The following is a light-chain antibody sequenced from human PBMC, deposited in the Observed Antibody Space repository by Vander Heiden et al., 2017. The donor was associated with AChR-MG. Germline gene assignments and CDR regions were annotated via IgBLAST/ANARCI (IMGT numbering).Light chain of an antibody. V-gene: IGKV1-5*01. CDR3: QQDHTYSWT. CDR2: DAS. J-gene: IGKJ1*01. Sequence: DIQMTQSPSTLSASVGDRVTITCRASQGISRWLAWYQQKPGKAPKLLIYDASSLESGVPSRFIGSGSGTEFTLIISSLQPDDFATYYCQQDHTYSWTFGQGTKVEIK. CDR1: QGISRW.